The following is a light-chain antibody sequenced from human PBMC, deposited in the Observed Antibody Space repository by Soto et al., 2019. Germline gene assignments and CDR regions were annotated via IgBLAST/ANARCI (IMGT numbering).Light chain of an antibody. J-gene: IGKJ1*01. CDR3: QQFQSFSRT. V-gene: IGKV1-5*01. Sequence: DIQMTQSPSTLSASVGDRVTITCRASESIGTWLAWSQQKPGKAPNLLIYDASSLQSGVPSRFSGRGSGTEFTLTISSLQPDDFATYYCQQFQSFSRTFGQGTKVDIK. CDR1: ESIGTW. CDR2: DAS.